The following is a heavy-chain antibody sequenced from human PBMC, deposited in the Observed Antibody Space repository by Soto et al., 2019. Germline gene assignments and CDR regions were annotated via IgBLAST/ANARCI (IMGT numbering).Heavy chain of an antibody. CDR3: ATEFPYYVSSDSSLDY. V-gene: IGHV6-1*01. CDR1: GDSVLAHSAA. D-gene: IGHD3-16*01. CDR2: TYYRSKWYN. Sequence: SHILPLPCDISGDSVLAHSAAWIWIRQSPSRGLEWLGRTYYRSKWYNDYAVSVKSRITVTPDTSKNQFSLHLTSVTPEDTAVYYCATEFPYYVSSDSSLDYWGQGALVTVSS. J-gene: IGHJ4*02.